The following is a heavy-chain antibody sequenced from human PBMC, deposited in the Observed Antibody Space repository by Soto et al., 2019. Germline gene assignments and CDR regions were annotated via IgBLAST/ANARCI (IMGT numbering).Heavy chain of an antibody. D-gene: IGHD3-16*02. CDR3: ARGALWGSYRAFDY. V-gene: IGHV3-33*01. CDR1: GFTFSSDG. J-gene: IGHJ4*02. Sequence: GGSLRLSCAASGFTFSSDGMHWFRQAPGKGLEWVAVIWYDGSNKYYADSVKGRFTISRDNSKNTLYLQMNSLRAEDTAVYYCARGALWGSYRAFDYSGQGTLVTVSS. CDR2: IWYDGSNK.